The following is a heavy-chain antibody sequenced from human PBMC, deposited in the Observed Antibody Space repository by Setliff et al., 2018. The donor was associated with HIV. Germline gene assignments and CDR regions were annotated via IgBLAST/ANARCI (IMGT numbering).Heavy chain of an antibody. CDR3: AREESTEDYGSGSYGPTFPPPLIY. CDR1: GGSFGDYH. D-gene: IGHD3-10*01. V-gene: IGHV4-4*07. J-gene: IGHJ4*02. CDR2: IFRSGTT. Sequence: SETLSLTCTLSGGSFGDYHWSWIRQPAGRGLEWIGRIFRSGTTDYKFSLKSRVTISIDTSRNQFSLRLTSVTAEDTAVYYCAREESTEDYGSGSYGPTFPPPLIYWGQGTLVTVSS.